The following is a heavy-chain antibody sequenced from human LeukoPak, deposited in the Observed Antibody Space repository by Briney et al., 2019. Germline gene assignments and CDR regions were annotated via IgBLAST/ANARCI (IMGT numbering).Heavy chain of an antibody. V-gene: IGHV3-NL1*01. J-gene: IGHJ4*02. Sequence: GRSLRLSCAASGFTFSSYGMHWVRQAPGKGLEWVSVIYSGGSTYYADSVKGRFTISRDNSKNTLYLQMNSLRVEDTAVYYCAGGLGYARSYWGQGTLVTVSS. CDR1: GFTFSSYG. CDR3: AGGLGYARSY. D-gene: IGHD2-2*01. CDR2: IYSGGST.